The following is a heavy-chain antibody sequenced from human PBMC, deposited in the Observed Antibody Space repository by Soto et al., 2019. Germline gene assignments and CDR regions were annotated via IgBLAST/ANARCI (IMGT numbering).Heavy chain of an antibody. Sequence: SETLSLTCTVSGGSVSSGSYHWSWIRQPPGKGLEWIGYIYYSGSTDYNPSLKSRVTISADTSKNRFSLKLSSVTAADTAVYYCARDPAWVEPKRPWAFDIWGQGTMVTVSS. V-gene: IGHV4-61*01. CDR2: IYYSGST. CDR3: ARDPAWVEPKRPWAFDI. D-gene: IGHD1-26*01. CDR1: GGSVSSGSYH. J-gene: IGHJ3*02.